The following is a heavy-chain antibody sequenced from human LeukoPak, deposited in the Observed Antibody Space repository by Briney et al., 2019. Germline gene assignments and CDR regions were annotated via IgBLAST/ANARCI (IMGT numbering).Heavy chain of an antibody. CDR1: GFTFSSYG. D-gene: IGHD6-13*01. CDR3: ARVDEQLVRKGAFDI. CDR2: ISYDGSNK. J-gene: IGHJ3*02. V-gene: IGHV3-30*03. Sequence: HTGGSLRLSCAASGFTFSSYGMHWVRQAPGKGLEWVAVISYDGSNKYYADSVKGRFTISRDNAKNTLYLQMNSLRAEDTAVYYCARVDEQLVRKGAFDIWGQGTMVTVSS.